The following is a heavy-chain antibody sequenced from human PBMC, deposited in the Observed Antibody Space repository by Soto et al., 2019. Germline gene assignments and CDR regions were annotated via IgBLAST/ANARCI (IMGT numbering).Heavy chain of an antibody. J-gene: IGHJ4*02. CDR1: GGTFSSYA. CDR2: IIPIFGTA. CDR3: ANLPLVRIAAAGIFDY. V-gene: IGHV1-69*13. D-gene: IGHD6-13*01. Sequence: SVKVSCKASGGTFSSYAISWVRQAPGQGLEWMGGIIPIFGTADYAQKFQGRVTITADESTNTLYLQMNSLRAEDTAVYYCANLPLVRIAAAGIFDYWGQGTLVTVSS.